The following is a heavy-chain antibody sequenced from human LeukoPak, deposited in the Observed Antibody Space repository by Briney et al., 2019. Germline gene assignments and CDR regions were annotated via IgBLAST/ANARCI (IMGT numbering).Heavy chain of an antibody. CDR3: AKGGNYYYYYGMDV. CDR2: IRYDGSNK. D-gene: IGHD1-26*01. V-gene: IGHV3-30*02. CDR1: GFTFSSYG. Sequence: GGSLRLSCAASGFTFSSYGMHWVRQAPGKGLEWVAFIRYDGSNKYYADSVKGRFTISRDNSKNTLYLQMSSPRAEDTAVYYCAKGGNYYYYYGMDVWGQGTTVTVSS. J-gene: IGHJ6*02.